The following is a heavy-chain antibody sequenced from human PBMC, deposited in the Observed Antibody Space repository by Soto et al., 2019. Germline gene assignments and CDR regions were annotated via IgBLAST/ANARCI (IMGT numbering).Heavy chain of an antibody. CDR2: IIPIFGTA. CDR1: GYTFTSYA. V-gene: IGHV1-69*06. J-gene: IGHJ4*02. CDR3: ARHETDSSGYYFDY. Sequence: SVKVSCKASGYTFTSYAMHWVRQAPGQGLEWMGGIIPIFGTANYAQKFQGRVTITADKSTSTAYMELSSLRSEDTAVYYCARHETDSSGYYFDYWGQGTLVTVSS. D-gene: IGHD3-22*01.